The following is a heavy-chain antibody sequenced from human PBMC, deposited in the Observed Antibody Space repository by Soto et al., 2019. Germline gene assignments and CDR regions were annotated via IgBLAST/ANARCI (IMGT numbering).Heavy chain of an antibody. V-gene: IGHV1-69*13. Sequence: SVKVSCKXSGGTFSSYAISWVRQAPGQGLEWMGGIIPIFGTANYAQKFQGRVTITADESTSTAYMELSSLRSEDTAVYYCARHMITFGGVIAHFDYWGQGTLVTVSS. J-gene: IGHJ4*02. CDR3: ARHMITFGGVIAHFDY. D-gene: IGHD3-16*02. CDR1: GGTFSSYA. CDR2: IIPIFGTA.